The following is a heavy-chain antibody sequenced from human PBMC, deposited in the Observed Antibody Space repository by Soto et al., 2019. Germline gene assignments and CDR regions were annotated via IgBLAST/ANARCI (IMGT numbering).Heavy chain of an antibody. J-gene: IGHJ5*02. Sequence: SETLSLTCTVSGGSVSSGNYYWSWIRQPPGKGLEWIGYMYHSGTTNYNPSLKSRVTMSIDTSKNQFSLKLKSVTAADTAVYYCARERLFSSGWYWFDPWGLGTLVTVPQ. D-gene: IGHD6-19*01. CDR1: GGSVSSGNYY. CDR3: ARERLFSSGWYWFDP. V-gene: IGHV4-61*01. CDR2: MYHSGTT.